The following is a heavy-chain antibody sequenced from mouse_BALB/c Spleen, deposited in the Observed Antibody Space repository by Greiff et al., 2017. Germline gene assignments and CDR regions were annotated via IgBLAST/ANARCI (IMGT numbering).Heavy chain of an antibody. Sequence: EVELVESGAELVKPGASVKLSCTASGFNIKDTYMHWVKQRPEQGLEWIGRIDPANGNTKYDPKFQGKATITADTSSNTAYLQLSSLTSEDTAVYYCARGHYGGAMDYWGQGTSVTVSS. D-gene: IGHD1-1*01. J-gene: IGHJ4*01. CDR2: IDPANGNT. CDR3: ARGHYGGAMDY. CDR1: GFNIKDTY. V-gene: IGHV14-3*02.